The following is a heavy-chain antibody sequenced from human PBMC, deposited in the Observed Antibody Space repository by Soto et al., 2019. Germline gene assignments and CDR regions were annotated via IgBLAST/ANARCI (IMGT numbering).Heavy chain of an antibody. CDR2: IYYSGST. V-gene: IGHV4-31*03. CDR1: GGSISSGGYY. D-gene: IGHD3-10*01. J-gene: IGHJ5*02. Sequence: PSETLSLTCTVSGGSISSGGYYWSWIRQHPGKGLEWIGYIYYSGSTYYNPSLKSRVTISVDTSKNQFSLKLSSVTAADTAVYYCARAAATMVRRNWFDPWGQGTXVTVSS. CDR3: ARAAATMVRRNWFDP.